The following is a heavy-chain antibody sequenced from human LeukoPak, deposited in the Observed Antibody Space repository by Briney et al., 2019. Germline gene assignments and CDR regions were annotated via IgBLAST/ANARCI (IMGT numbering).Heavy chain of an antibody. CDR2: ISYDGGSK. J-gene: IGHJ4*02. CDR3: AKTYFYGSGSRYYFDY. Sequence: GGSLRLSCAASGFTFSRHDMHWVRQAPGKGLELVALISYDGGSKYYEDSVKGRFTISRDNSRDTLYLQMNSLRAEDTAVYYCAKTYFYGSGSRYYFDYWAREPWSPSPQ. V-gene: IGHV3-30*18. D-gene: IGHD3-10*01. CDR1: GFTFSRHD.